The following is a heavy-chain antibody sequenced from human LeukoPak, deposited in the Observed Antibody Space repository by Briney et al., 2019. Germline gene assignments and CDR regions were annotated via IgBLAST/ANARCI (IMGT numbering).Heavy chain of an antibody. CDR3: ARGRANFDY. CDR2: IYYSGST. Sequence: PSETLSLTCTVSGGSINSGDYYWVWIRQPPGKGLEWIGSIYYSGSTDYNPSLKSRVTISVDTSKNQFSLRLSSVTAADTAVYYCARGRANFDYWGQGTLVTVSS. J-gene: IGHJ4*02. V-gene: IGHV4-39*07. CDR1: GGSINSGDYY.